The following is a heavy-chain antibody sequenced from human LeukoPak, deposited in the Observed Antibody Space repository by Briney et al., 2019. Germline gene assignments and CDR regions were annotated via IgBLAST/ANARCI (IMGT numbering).Heavy chain of an antibody. J-gene: IGHJ3*02. CDR1: GFTFSSYA. D-gene: IGHD3-16*01. Sequence: GGSLRLSCAASGFTFSSYAMSWVRQAPGKGLEWVSAISGSGGSTYYADSVKGRVTISRDNSKNTLYLQVNSLRVEDTAVYYCAKAIRGRGPNAFDIWGQGTMVTVSS. CDR3: AKAIRGRGPNAFDI. CDR2: ISGSGGST. V-gene: IGHV3-23*01.